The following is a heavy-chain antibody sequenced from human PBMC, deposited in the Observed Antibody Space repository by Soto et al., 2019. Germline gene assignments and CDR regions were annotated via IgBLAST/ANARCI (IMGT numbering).Heavy chain of an antibody. CDR2: IYSGGST. Sequence: GGSLRLSCATSGFTFTRAWMSWVRQVPGKGLEWVSVIYSGGSTYYADSVKGRFTISRDNSKNTLYLQMNSLRAEDTAVYYCARAAWDGGNSGYWGQGTLVTVSS. V-gene: IGHV3-53*01. J-gene: IGHJ4*02. CDR3: ARAAWDGGNSGY. CDR1: GFTFTRAW. D-gene: IGHD2-21*02.